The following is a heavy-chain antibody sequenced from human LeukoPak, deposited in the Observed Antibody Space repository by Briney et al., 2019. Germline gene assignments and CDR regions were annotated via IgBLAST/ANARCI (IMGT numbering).Heavy chain of an antibody. CDR3: AKAVGTSRAGVDY. CDR2: ISCSGGTT. D-gene: IGHD2-2*01. V-gene: IGHV3-23*01. CDR1: GFTFSKNA. J-gene: IGHJ4*01. Sequence: GGSLRLSCAASGFTFSKNAMTWVRQAPGKGLEWVSGISCSGGTTYYADSVKGRFTISRDNSKNTLYLQMNSLRAEDTAVYYCAKAVGTSRAGVDYWGQGTLLTVSS.